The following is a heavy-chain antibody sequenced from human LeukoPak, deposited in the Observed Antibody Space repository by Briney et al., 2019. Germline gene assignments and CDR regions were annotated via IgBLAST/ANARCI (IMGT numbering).Heavy chain of an antibody. J-gene: IGHJ4*02. CDR1: GFTFSSYG. CDR2: ISYDGSNK. Sequence: QTGGSLRLSCAASGFTFSSYGMHWVRQAPGKGLEWVAVISYDGSNKYYADSVKGRFTISRDNSKNTLYLQMNSLRAEDTAVYYCAKDSLDYWGQGTLVTVSS. V-gene: IGHV3-30*18. CDR3: AKDSLDY.